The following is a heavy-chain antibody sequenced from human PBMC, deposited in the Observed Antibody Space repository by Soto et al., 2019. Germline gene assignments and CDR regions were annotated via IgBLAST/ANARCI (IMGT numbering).Heavy chain of an antibody. D-gene: IGHD1-26*01. Sequence: QVQLVESGGGVVQPGRSLRLSCAASGSTFTSYTVHWVRQAPGKGLEWVALMLYDGSSKYYADSVKGRFTISGDESRTTVFLQMNSLRVEDPAVYFCAREGVGEFDAFDIWGQGTMFTVSS. V-gene: IGHV3-30*04. CDR3: AREGVGEFDAFDI. J-gene: IGHJ3*02. CDR2: MLYDGSSK. CDR1: GSTFTSYT.